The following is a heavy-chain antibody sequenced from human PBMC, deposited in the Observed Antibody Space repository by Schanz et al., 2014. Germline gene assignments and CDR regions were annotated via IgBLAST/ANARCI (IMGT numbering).Heavy chain of an antibody. D-gene: IGHD6-13*01. Sequence: QVQLVQSGAEVKKPGASVKVSCKASGYTFTSYGISWVRQAPGQGPEWMGWISDYNADTKYVQKVQGRVTMTTDTSTSTAYMELRSLRSDDTAVYYCAGATYSSSWYGGSEYFQHWGQGTLVTVSS. V-gene: IGHV1-18*04. CDR1: GYTFTSYG. CDR3: AGATYSSSWYGGSEYFQH. J-gene: IGHJ1*01. CDR2: ISDYNADT.